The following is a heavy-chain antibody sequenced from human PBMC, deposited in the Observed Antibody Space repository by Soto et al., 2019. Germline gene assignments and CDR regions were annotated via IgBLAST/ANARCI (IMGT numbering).Heavy chain of an antibody. Sequence: SETVSLTFTVSGGSISSDYWSWIRQPAGKGLEWIGRIYTSGSTNYNPSLKSRVTMSVDTSKNQFSLKLSSVTAADTAVYYCARDLSYGYGLGSDAFDIWGQGTMVTVSS. CDR2: IYTSGST. CDR3: ARDLSYGYGLGSDAFDI. CDR1: GGSISSDY. V-gene: IGHV4-4*07. J-gene: IGHJ3*02. D-gene: IGHD5-18*01.